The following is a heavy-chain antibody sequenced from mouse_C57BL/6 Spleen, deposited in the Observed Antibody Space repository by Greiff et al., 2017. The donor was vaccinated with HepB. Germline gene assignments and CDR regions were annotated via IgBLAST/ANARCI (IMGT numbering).Heavy chain of an antibody. J-gene: IGHJ3*01. Sequence: QVQLKESGAELVRPGTSVKVSCKASGYAFTNYLIEWVKQRPGQGLEWIGVINPGSGGTNYNEKFKGKATLTADKSSSTAYMQLSSLTSEDSAVYFCAYDYVFAYWGQGTLVTVSA. CDR3: AYDYVFAY. D-gene: IGHD2-4*01. CDR2: INPGSGGT. CDR1: GYAFTNYL. V-gene: IGHV1-54*01.